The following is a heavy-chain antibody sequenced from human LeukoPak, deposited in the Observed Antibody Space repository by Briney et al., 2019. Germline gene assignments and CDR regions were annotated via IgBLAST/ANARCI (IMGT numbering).Heavy chain of an antibody. Sequence: GGSLRLSCAASGFTFSSYGMHWVRQAPGKGLEWVAFIGYDGSNTFYADSVKGRFTISRDNSKNTLYLQMNSLRAEDTSVYYCAKDAVAACSNGVCYTFYYYRMDVWGKGTTVTVSS. J-gene: IGHJ6*04. V-gene: IGHV3-30*02. D-gene: IGHD2-8*01. CDR2: IGYDGSNT. CDR1: GFTFSSYG. CDR3: AKDAVAACSNGVCYTFYYYRMDV.